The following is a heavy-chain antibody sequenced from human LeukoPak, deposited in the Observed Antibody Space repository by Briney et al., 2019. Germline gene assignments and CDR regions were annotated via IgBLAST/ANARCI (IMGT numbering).Heavy chain of an antibody. V-gene: IGHV4-59*08. CDR3: ARHSTGMARFDN. J-gene: IGHJ4*02. D-gene: IGHD5-18*01. CDR2: IYYGGST. CDR1: GGSMRSYY. Sequence: SETLSLTCNVSGGSMRSYYWSWIRQSPGKGLEWIGYIYYGGSTNYNPSLTSRVAISVDTSKNQFSLSLSSVIAADTAVYCCARHSTGMARFDNWGQGTLVTVSS.